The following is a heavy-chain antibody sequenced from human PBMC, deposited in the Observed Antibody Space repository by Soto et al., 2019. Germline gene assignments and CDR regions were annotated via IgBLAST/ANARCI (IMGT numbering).Heavy chain of an antibody. V-gene: IGHV1-18*01. Sequence: QDQLVQSGVEVKKPGASVKVSCKASGYRFTNYGITWVRQAPGQGFEGMGWISAYNGNTNYAQKFQGRVNMTTDASTSTAYLELRSLRSDDTAVYYCARDRGVAPPVAGNTHYYYDMDVWGKGTTVTVSS. CDR2: ISAYNGNT. J-gene: IGHJ6*03. CDR3: ARDRGVAPPVAGNTHYYYDMDV. D-gene: IGHD6-19*01. CDR1: GYRFTNYG.